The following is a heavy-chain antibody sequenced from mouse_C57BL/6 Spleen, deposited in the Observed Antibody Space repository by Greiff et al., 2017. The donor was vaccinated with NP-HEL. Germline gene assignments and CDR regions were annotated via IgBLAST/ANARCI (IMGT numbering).Heavy chain of an antibody. CDR1: GFTFSDYG. D-gene: IGHD2-4*01. CDR2: ISSGSSTI. CDR3: VYDYDGYAMDY. J-gene: IGHJ4*01. Sequence: EVKLMESGGGLVKPGGSLKLSCAASGFTFSDYGMHWVRQAPEKGLEWVAYISSGSSTIYYADTVKGRFTISRDNAKNTLFLQMTSLRSEDTAMYYCVYDYDGYAMDYWGQGTSVTVSS. V-gene: IGHV5-17*01.